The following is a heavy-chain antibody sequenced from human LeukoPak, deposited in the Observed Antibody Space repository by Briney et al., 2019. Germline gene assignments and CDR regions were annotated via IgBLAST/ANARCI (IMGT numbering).Heavy chain of an antibody. CDR3: ARAVAGTDEIDS. V-gene: IGHV3-13*01. Sequence: GGSLRLSCAGSGFSVSSYEMLWVRQATGKGLEWVSAIGSGGDTYYAGSVKGRFNISRESAKNSFYLQMNSLSAGDTAVYFCARAVAGTDEIDSWGQGTLVTVSS. D-gene: IGHD6-19*01. CDR1: GFSVSSYE. J-gene: IGHJ4*02. CDR2: IGSGGDT.